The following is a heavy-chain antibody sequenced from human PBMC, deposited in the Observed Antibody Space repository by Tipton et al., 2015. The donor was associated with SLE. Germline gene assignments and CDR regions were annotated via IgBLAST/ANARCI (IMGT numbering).Heavy chain of an antibody. J-gene: IGHJ4*02. V-gene: IGHV4-38-2*02. CDR3: ARASSRKGWEPHCFDY. CDR2: IYHSGST. D-gene: IGHD1-26*01. Sequence: TLSLTCTVSDYSISSGYFWGWIRQPPGKGLEWIGSIYHSGSTYYNPSLKSRVTISLDTSKNQFSLKLRSVTAADTAVYYCARASSRKGWEPHCFDYWGQGRLVTVSS. CDR1: DYSISSGYF.